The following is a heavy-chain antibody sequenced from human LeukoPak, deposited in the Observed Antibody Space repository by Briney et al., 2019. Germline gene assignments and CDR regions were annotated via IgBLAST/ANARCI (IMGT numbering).Heavy chain of an antibody. CDR3: AKGDCSSTSCYIDYYYYMDV. V-gene: IGHV3-30*02. D-gene: IGHD2-2*02. CDR1: GFTFSSYG. J-gene: IGHJ6*03. CDR2: IRYEGSNK. Sequence: PGGSLRLSCAASGFTFSSYGMHWVRQAPGKGLEWVAFIRYEGSNKYYADSVKGRFTISRDNSKNTLYLQMNSLRAEDTAVYYCAKGDCSSTSCYIDYYYYMDVWGKGTTVTVSS.